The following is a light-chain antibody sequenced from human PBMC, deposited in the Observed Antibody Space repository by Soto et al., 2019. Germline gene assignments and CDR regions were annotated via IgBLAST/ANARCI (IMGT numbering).Light chain of an antibody. CDR1: QAISNY. CDR3: QKYNSATLT. J-gene: IGKJ4*01. V-gene: IGKV1-27*01. Sequence: GDIVTISCRASQAISNYLACYQRKPGKPPDLMISSASTLQSGAPSRFSGSGSGTDFTLTISSLKPEDVATYYCQKYNSATLTFGGGTKVDIK. CDR2: SAS.